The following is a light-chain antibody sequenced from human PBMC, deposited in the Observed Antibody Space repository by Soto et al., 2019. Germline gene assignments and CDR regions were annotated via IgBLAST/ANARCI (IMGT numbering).Light chain of an antibody. J-gene: IGKJ4*01. Sequence: VLLTQSPDTLSLSPGERATLSFRASQSISNFLAWYQQKPGQAPRLLIYDASNRATGIPARFSGSGSGTDFSLTISSLEPEDFAVYYCQQRSDWPPLTFGGGTKVDIK. CDR3: QQRSDWPPLT. V-gene: IGKV3-11*01. CDR1: QSISNF. CDR2: DAS.